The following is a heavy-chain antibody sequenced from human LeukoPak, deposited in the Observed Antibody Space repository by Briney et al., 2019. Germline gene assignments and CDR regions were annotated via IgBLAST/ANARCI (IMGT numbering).Heavy chain of an antibody. Sequence: GGSLRLSCAGSGFTLSNSWMGWVRQTPGKGLEWVAVIAYDGSRAFYADSVKGRFTISRDNSKNTMSVQMDDLRAEDTAVYYCTRYNNDHFDYWGQGTLVTVSS. V-gene: IGHV3-33*08. D-gene: IGHD1-14*01. CDR3: TRYNNDHFDY. CDR1: GFTLSNSW. CDR2: IAYDGSRA. J-gene: IGHJ4*02.